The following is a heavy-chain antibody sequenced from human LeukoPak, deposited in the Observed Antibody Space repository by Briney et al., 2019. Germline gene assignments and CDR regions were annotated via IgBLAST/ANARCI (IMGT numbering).Heavy chain of an antibody. V-gene: IGHV4-59*01. CDR3: ARDGDGYNYGFGY. Sequence: SETLSLTCTVSGGSISSYYWSWIRQPPGKGLEWIGDIYYSGSTNYNPSLKSRVTISVDTSKNQFSLKLSSVTAADTAVYYCARDGDGYNYGFGYWGQGTLVTVSS. J-gene: IGHJ4*02. CDR2: IYYSGST. CDR1: GGSISSYY. D-gene: IGHD5-24*01.